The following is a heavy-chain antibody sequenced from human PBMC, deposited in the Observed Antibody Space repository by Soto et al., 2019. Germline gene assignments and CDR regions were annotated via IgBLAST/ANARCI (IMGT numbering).Heavy chain of an antibody. CDR1: GGSFSGYY. Sequence: PSETLSLTCAVYGGSFSGYYWSWIRQPPGKGLEWIGEINHSGSTNYNPSLKSRVTISVDTSKNQFSLKLSSVTAADTAVYYCASIAAAGGRYYMHVWGKGTTVTVSS. V-gene: IGHV4-34*01. J-gene: IGHJ6*03. D-gene: IGHD6-13*01. CDR2: INHSGST. CDR3: ASIAAAGGRYYMHV.